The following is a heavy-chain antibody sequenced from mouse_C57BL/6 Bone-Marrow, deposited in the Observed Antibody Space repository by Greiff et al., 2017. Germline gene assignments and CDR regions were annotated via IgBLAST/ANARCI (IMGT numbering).Heavy chain of an antibody. CDR2: IYPGSGST. D-gene: IGHD1-1*01. CDR3: ARDYYGSSYPYYDARDY. Sequence: QVQLKQPGAELVKPGASVKMSCKASGYTFTSYWITWVKQRPGQGLEWIGDIYPGSGSTNYNEKFKSKATLTVDTSSSTAYMQLSSLTSEDSAVYYCARDYYGSSYPYYDARDYWGKGTSVTVSS. CDR1: GYTFTSYW. V-gene: IGHV1-55*01. J-gene: IGHJ4*01.